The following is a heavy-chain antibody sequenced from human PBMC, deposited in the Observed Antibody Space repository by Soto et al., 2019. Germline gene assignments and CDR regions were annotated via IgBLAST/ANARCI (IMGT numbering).Heavy chain of an antibody. CDR2: VDSDGRGT. CDR3: GTIFEH. J-gene: IGHJ4*02. Sequence: GGSLGVSRVGFGITFTNYWMHWVRQAPGKGLVWVARVDSDGRGTSYADFVKGRFTISRDNAKNTLYLQRNRLRVEDTAMYYCGTIFEHWGQG. CDR1: GITFTNYW. V-gene: IGHV3-74*01.